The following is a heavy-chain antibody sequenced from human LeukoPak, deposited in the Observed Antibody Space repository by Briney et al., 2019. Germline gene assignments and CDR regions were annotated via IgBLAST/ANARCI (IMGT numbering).Heavy chain of an antibody. CDR3: ARDGVGATMFDY. D-gene: IGHD1-26*01. J-gene: IGHJ4*02. V-gene: IGHV4-59*11. CDR1: GGSISSHY. Sequence: SETLSLTCTVSGGSISSHYWSWIRQPPGKGLEWIGYIYYSGSTNYNPSLKSRVTISVDTSKNQFSLKLSSVTAADTAVYYCARDGVGATMFDYWGQGTLVTVFS. CDR2: IYYSGST.